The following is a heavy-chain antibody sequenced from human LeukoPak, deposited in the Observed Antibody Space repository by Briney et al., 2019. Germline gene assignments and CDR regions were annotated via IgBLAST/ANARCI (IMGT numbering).Heavy chain of an antibody. CDR3: ATLTL. J-gene: IGHJ4*02. V-gene: IGHV1-24*01. CDR1: EYTLIELS. D-gene: IGHD2-21*02. CDR2: FDLEEGET. Sequence: ASVTVSCKVFEYTLIELSMHWVRQAPGKGREWMGSFDLEEGETIYAQKFQGRVTMTEDTSTDTAYIELSSLKSEDTAVYYCATLTLWGQGTLVTVSS.